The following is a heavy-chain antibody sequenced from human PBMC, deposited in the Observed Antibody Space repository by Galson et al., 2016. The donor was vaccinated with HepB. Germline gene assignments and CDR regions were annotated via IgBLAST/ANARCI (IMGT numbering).Heavy chain of an antibody. D-gene: IGHD6-13*01. J-gene: IGHJ2*01. CDR3: ARGDSSWGYWYFDL. V-gene: IGHV4-61*01. CDR2: IYYSGST. Sequence: ETLSLTCTVSGGSVSSGSYYWSWIRQPPGKGLEWIGYIYYSGSTNYNPSLKSRVTISVDTSKNQFSLKLSSVTAADTAAYYCARGDSSWGYWYFDLWGRGTLVTVSS. CDR1: GGSVSSGSYY.